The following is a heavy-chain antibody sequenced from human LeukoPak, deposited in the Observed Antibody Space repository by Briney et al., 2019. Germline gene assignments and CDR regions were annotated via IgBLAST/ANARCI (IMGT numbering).Heavy chain of an antibody. CDR1: GCTFSSYA. V-gene: IGHV1-69*04. CDR3: ARYDSSSWYGWFDP. Sequence: ASVKVSCKASGCTFSSYAISWVRQAPGQGLEWMGRIIPILGIANYAQKFQGRVTITADKSTSTAYMELSSLGSEDTAVYYCARYDSSSWYGWFDPWGQGTLVTVSS. D-gene: IGHD6-13*01. J-gene: IGHJ5*02. CDR2: IIPILGIA.